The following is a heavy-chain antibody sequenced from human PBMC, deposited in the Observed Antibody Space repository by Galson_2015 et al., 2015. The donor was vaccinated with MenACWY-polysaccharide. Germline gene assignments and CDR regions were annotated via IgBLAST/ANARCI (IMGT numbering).Heavy chain of an antibody. CDR3: VRDFRWERAYGLDV. V-gene: IGHV3-33*01. D-gene: IGHD3-16*01. J-gene: IGHJ6*02. CDR1: GFNFRSYG. Sequence: SLRLSCAASGFNFRSYGMHWVRQAPGKGLEWVTVIWYDGSNEYYADSVKGRFTISRDNSKNTLYLQINSLRVDDTAVYYCVRDFRWERAYGLDVWGQGTTVLVSS. CDR2: IWYDGSNE.